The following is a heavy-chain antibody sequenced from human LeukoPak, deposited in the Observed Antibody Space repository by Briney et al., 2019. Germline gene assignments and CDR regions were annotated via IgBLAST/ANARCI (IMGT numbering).Heavy chain of an antibody. J-gene: IGHJ5*01. CDR3: ARVRRSLNWFDS. Sequence: PSETLSLTCAVYGDSISTTNYYWGWIRQPPGKGLKWIGIIYYSGITHYNPSLKSRVTISVDTSKNQFSLKLSSVTDADTAVYYCARVRRSLNWFDSWGQGTLVNVSS. D-gene: IGHD3-3*01. V-gene: IGHV4-39*01. CDR2: IYYSGIT. CDR1: GDSISTTNYY.